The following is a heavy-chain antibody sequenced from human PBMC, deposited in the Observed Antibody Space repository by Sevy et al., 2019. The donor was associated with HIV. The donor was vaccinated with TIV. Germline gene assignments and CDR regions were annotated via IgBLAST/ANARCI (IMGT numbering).Heavy chain of an antibody. J-gene: IGHJ5*02. CDR1: GFTFSSYW. D-gene: IGHD3-10*01. V-gene: IGHV3-74*01. CDR2: ISSVGSSI. CDR3: VRGSVIGIYDSMSGLDP. Sequence: GGSLRLSCAASGFTFSSYWMHWVRQAPGKGLVWVSHISSVGSSIVYADSVKGRFTISRDNAKNTVKLQMNSLRADDTAMYYCVRGSVIGIYDSMSGLDPWGQGTLVTVSS.